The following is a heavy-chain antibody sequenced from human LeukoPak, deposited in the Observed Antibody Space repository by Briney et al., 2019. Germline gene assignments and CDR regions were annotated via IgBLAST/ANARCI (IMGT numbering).Heavy chain of an antibody. V-gene: IGHV5-51*01. CDR2: IYPTDSKT. J-gene: IGHJ4*02. Sequence: GESLKISCNGSGNIFTGYRIGWVRQVSAKGLEWMGIIYPTDSKTKYNPSFLGQVSISSGKSINTAYQLWRSLQASDAAAYYCSRQGHSRDWSFDYWGQGTLVTVSS. CDR3: SRQGHSRDWSFDY. D-gene: IGHD3-22*01. CDR1: GNIFTGYR.